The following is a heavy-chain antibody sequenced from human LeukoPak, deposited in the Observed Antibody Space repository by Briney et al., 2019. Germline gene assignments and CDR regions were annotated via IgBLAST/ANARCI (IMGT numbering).Heavy chain of an antibody. CDR2: IYNSVST. V-gene: IGHV4-39*02. D-gene: IGHD3-22*01. Sequence: PSETLSLTCTVSGGSISTTTYYWAWIRQSPGKGLEWIGSIYNSVSTYYNPSLKSRVTISVDTSENHFSLKLSSVTAADTAVYYCASYSYDSSGYSELDDWGQGTLVTVSA. CDR1: GGSISTTTYY. J-gene: IGHJ4*02. CDR3: ASYSYDSSGYSELDD.